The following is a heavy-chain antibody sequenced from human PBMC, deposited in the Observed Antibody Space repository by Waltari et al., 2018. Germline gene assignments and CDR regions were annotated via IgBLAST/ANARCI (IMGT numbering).Heavy chain of an antibody. CDR1: GGSISSGSYY. J-gene: IGHJ6*02. V-gene: IGHV4-61*02. CDR2: IYTSGST. CDR3: ARGEGGYSYGYRGMDV. Sequence: QVQLQESGPGLVKPSQTLSLTCTVSGGSISSGSYYWSWIRQPAGKGLEWIGRIYTSGSTNYNPSLKSRVTISVDTSKNQFALKLSSVTAADTAVYYCARGEGGYSYGYRGMDVWGQGTTVTVSS. D-gene: IGHD5-18*01.